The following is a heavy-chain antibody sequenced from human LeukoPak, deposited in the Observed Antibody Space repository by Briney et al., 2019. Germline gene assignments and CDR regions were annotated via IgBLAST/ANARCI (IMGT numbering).Heavy chain of an antibody. V-gene: IGHV3-30-3*01. J-gene: IGHJ4*02. CDR2: VSYDGSDE. D-gene: IGHD1-26*01. Sequence: GGSLRLSCAASGFTFSSYAMHWFRQAPGKGLEWVAVVSYDGSDEYYADSVKGRFTISRDNSKNTLFLQMNSLRPEDTALYYCAREVFERSGTFDFWGQGTLVTVSS. CDR1: GFTFSSYA. CDR3: AREVFERSGTFDF.